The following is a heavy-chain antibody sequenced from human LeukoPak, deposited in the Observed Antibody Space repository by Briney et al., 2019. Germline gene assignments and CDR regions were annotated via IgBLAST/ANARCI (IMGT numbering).Heavy chain of an antibody. CDR1: GFTFDDYA. D-gene: IGHD3-10*01. Sequence: PGRSLRLSCAASGFTFDDYAMHWVRQAPGKGLEWVSGISWNSGSIGYADSVKGRFTISRDNAKNSLYLQMNSLRAGDTALYYCAKDMQEVTMVRGVIKPRIDYWGQGTLVTVSS. J-gene: IGHJ4*02. CDR2: ISWNSGSI. CDR3: AKDMQEVTMVRGVIKPRIDY. V-gene: IGHV3-9*01.